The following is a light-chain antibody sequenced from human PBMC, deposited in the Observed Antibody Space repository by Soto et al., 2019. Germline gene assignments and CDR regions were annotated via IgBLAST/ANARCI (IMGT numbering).Light chain of an antibody. CDR1: TGAVTSGHY. CDR2: DTS. Sequence: QAVVTQEPSLTVSPGGTVTLTCGSSTGAVTSGHYPYWFQQKPGQAPRTLIFDTSNKHFWTPARFSGSLRGGKAALTLSGAQPEDEAEYYCLLSYSSTSVIFGGGTKLTVL. CDR3: LLSYSSTSVI. V-gene: IGLV7-46*01. J-gene: IGLJ2*01.